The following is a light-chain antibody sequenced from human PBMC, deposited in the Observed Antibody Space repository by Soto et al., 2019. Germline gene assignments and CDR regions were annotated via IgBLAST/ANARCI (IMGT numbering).Light chain of an antibody. CDR1: SSEVGGYNY. Sequence: QSALTQPASVSGSPGQSITISCTGTSSEVGGYNYVSWYQQHPGKAPKLMIYDVSNRPSGVSNRFSGSKSGNTASLTISGLQAEDEADYYCSSYTSSSVVFGGGTKLTV. CDR3: SSYTSSSVV. CDR2: DVS. V-gene: IGLV2-14*01. J-gene: IGLJ2*01.